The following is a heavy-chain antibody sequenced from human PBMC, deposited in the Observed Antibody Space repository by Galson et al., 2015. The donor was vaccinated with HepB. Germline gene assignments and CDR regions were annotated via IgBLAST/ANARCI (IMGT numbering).Heavy chain of an antibody. D-gene: IGHD6-19*01. CDR2: IKTSNGAT. V-gene: IGHV1-46*01. CDR3: ARGRRTLAVTPPRPFDP. Sequence: SVKVSCKASGYPFRDYYIHWVRQAPGQGLEWLGIIKTSNGATAYSEKFQHRVTMTRDTSTATVYMQLNRLGFDDTAIYYCARGRRTLAVTPPRPFDPWGQGAQVTVSS. CDR1: GYPFRDYY. J-gene: IGHJ5*02.